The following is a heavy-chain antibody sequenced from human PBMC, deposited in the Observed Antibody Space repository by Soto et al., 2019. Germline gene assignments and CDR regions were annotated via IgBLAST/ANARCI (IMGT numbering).Heavy chain of an antibody. CDR3: AKDRQGSYFDY. CDR1: GFTFSSYA. Sequence: EVQLLESGGGLVQPGGSLRLSCAASGFTFSSYAMNWVRQAPGKGLEWVSTISGSGVSTYYADSVKGRFTISRDNSQNTLYLQMNSLRAKDTAVYYCAKDRQGSYFDYWGQGTLVTVSS. J-gene: IGHJ4*02. D-gene: IGHD1-26*01. V-gene: IGHV3-23*01. CDR2: ISGSGVST.